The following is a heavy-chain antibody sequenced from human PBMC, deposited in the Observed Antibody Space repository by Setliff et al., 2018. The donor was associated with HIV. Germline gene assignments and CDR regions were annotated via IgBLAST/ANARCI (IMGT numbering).Heavy chain of an antibody. CDR2: TFHTGYT. CDR3: ASFFVTTVTNQDY. D-gene: IGHD4-17*01. J-gene: IGHJ4*02. V-gene: IGHV4-30-4*08. CDR1: GDSIRSGDYY. Sequence: PSETLSLTCTVSGDSIRSGDYYWSWIRQSPEKGLEWIGYTFHTGYTYYNPSLTSRVTISQDTSKNQFSLKLTSVTAADTAMYYCASFFVTTVTNQDYWGQGTPVTVSS.